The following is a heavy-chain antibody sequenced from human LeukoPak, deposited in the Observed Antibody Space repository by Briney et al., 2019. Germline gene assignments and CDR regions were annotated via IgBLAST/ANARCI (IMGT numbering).Heavy chain of an antibody. CDR3: ARVGYSYGYALFDY. CDR2: ISAYNGNT. J-gene: IGHJ4*02. D-gene: IGHD5-18*01. V-gene: IGHV1-18*01. CDR1: GYTLTSYG. Sequence: GASVTVSCKASGYTLTSYGISWVRQAPGQGLEWMGWISAYNGNTNYAQKLQGRVTMTTDTSTSTAYMELRSLRSDDTAVYYCARVGYSYGYALFDYWGQGTLVTVSS.